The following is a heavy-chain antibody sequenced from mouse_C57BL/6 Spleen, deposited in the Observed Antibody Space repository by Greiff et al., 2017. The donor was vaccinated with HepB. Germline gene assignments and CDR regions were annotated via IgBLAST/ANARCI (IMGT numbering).Heavy chain of an antibody. CDR1: GYTFTDYY. J-gene: IGHJ2*01. D-gene: IGHD2-3*01. V-gene: IGHV1-77*01. Sequence: QVQLQQSGAELVKPGASVKISCKASGYTFTDYYINWVKQRTGQGLEWIGKIGPGSGSTYYNEKFKGKATLTADKSSSTAYMHLSSLTSEDSAVYFWAISGYSYFDYWGQGTTLTVSS. CDR2: IGPGSGST. CDR3: AISGYSYFDY.